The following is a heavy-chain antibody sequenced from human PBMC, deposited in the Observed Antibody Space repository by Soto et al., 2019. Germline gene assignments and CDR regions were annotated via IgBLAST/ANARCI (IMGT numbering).Heavy chain of an antibody. CDR2: FIAMLGTP. Sequence: AVKVSCKASGGTFGSHGIAWVRQAPGQGLEWMGGFIAMLGTPTYAKKVQGRATITADESLTSSYLELRSLRSEDTGVYFCARGAMANFDYWGQGTVVTVSS. CDR1: GGTFGSHG. V-gene: IGHV1-69*13. CDR3: ARGAMANFDY. D-gene: IGHD5-18*01. J-gene: IGHJ4*02.